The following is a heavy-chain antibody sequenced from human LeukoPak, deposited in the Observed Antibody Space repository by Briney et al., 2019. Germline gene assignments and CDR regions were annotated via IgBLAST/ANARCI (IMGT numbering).Heavy chain of an antibody. Sequence: GGSLRLSCAASGFTFSSYSMNWVRQAPGKGLEWVSAIGSSGGGTYYADSVKGRFTISRDNSKNTLYVQMNSLRAEDTAVYYCAKEGHSYGYDFDYWGQGTLVTVSS. CDR1: GFTFSSYS. CDR3: AKEGHSYGYDFDY. CDR2: IGSSGGGT. V-gene: IGHV3-23*01. J-gene: IGHJ4*02. D-gene: IGHD5-18*01.